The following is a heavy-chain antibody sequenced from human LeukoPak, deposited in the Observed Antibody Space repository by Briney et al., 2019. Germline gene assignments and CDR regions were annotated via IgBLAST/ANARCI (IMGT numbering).Heavy chain of an antibody. V-gene: IGHV3-30-3*01. J-gene: IGHJ4*02. Sequence: PGRSMRLSCAASGFTFSTYAMHWVRQAPGKVMEWVAVISYDGTHKYYADSVKGRFTISRDNSKNTLYLQMNSLRAEDTAVYFCARDPSRWFFDYWGQGTLVTVSS. D-gene: IGHD6-13*01. CDR3: ARDPSRWFFDY. CDR2: ISYDGTHK. CDR1: GFTFSTYA.